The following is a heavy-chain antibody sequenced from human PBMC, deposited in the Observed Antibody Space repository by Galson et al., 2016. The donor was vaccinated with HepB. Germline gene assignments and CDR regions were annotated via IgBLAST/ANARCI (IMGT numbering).Heavy chain of an antibody. J-gene: IGHJ6*02. D-gene: IGHD3-16*01. Sequence: SVKVSCKASGYTLTSYCMNWVRQAPGQGLEWMGMINPTGGSTTYAQKFQGRVTMTRDTSTSTVYMELSSLRTEDTAVYYCARGGGKTSTMDVWGQGTTVTVSS. V-gene: IGHV1-46*01. CDR1: GYTLTSYC. CDR3: ARGGGKTSTMDV. CDR2: INPTGGST.